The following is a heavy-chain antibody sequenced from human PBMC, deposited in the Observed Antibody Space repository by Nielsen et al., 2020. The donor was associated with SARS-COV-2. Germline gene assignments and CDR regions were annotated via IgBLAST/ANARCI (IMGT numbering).Heavy chain of an antibody. V-gene: IGHV3-23*01. J-gene: IGHJ4*02. Sequence: GGSLRLSCAASGFTFSSYAMSWVRQAPGKGLEWVSVISGSGGSTSYADSVKGRFTISRDNSKNTLYLEMNSLRAEDTAVYYCARQFYGCNDYWGQGTLVTVSS. CDR3: ARQFYGCNDY. CDR2: ISGSGGST. D-gene: IGHD3-10*01. CDR1: GFTFSSYA.